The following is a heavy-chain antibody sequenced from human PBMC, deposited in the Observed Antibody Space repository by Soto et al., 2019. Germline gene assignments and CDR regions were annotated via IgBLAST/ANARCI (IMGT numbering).Heavy chain of an antibody. D-gene: IGHD3-16*01. CDR3: ACAVKYWGPNWFDP. J-gene: IGHJ5*02. CDR2: INHSGST. Sequence: LSLTCAVYGGSFSGYYWSWIRQPPGKGLEWIGEINHSGSTNYNPSLKSRVTISVDTSKNQFSLKLSSVTAADTAVYYCACAVKYWGPNWFDPWGQGTLVTVSS. CDR1: GGSFSGYY. V-gene: IGHV4-34*01.